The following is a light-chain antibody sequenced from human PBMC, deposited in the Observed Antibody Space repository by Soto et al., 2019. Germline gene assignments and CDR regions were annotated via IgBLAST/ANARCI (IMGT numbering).Light chain of an antibody. CDR1: QSISTN. J-gene: IGKJ1*01. Sequence: EIVMTQSPATLSVSPGERATLSCRASQSISTNLAWYQQKPGQGPRLLIYDASTRATGIPARFSGGGSGTDVTLTISSLQSEDFAVYYCQQYNNWLKWTFGQGTKVEIK. CDR3: QQYNNWLKWT. CDR2: DAS. V-gene: IGKV3-15*01.